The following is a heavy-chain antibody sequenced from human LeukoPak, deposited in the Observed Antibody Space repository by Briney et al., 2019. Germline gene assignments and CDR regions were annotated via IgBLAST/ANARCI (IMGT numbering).Heavy chain of an antibody. V-gene: IGHV3-66*01. J-gene: IGHJ4*02. CDR2: IQNNGNT. CDR3: ARGFLQLTPYYFDY. Sequence: GGSLRLSCAASGFDVSINYMNWIRQSPEKGLEWVSIIQNNGNTYYADSVKGRFTVSRDNSKNTVSLQMDSLGVDDTGVYYCARGFLQLTPYYFDYWGQGTLVTVSS. D-gene: IGHD1-1*01. CDR1: GFDVSINY.